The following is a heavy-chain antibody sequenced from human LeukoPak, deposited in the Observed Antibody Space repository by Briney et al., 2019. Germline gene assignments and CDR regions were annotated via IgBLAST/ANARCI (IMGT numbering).Heavy chain of an antibody. V-gene: IGHV1-69*04. CDR3: ARDFSEYFNYDNDGDSFDI. CDR2: ILPILGVT. D-gene: IGHD3-22*01. Sequence: ASVKVSCKASGGTFNNNAISWVRQAPGQGLEWMGRILPILGVTNYAQKFQGRVTFTADKSTNTAYMDPDTAYMELSSVRSEDTAVYYCARDFSEYFNYDNDGDSFDIWGQGTMVTVSS. J-gene: IGHJ3*02. CDR1: GGTFNNNA.